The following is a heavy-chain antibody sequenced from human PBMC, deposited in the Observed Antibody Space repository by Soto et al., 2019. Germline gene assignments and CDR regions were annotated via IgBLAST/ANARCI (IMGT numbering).Heavy chain of an antibody. CDR2: IYSGGST. J-gene: IGHJ4*02. Sequence: PGGSLRLSCAASGFTVSSNYMSWVRQAPGKGLEWVSVIYSGGSTYYADSVKGRFTISRDNSKNTLYLQMNSLRAEDTAVYYCARGGGIAVAGILFFWGQGTLVTVSS. CDR3: ARGGGIAVAGILFF. CDR1: GFTVSSNY. V-gene: IGHV3-66*01. D-gene: IGHD6-19*01.